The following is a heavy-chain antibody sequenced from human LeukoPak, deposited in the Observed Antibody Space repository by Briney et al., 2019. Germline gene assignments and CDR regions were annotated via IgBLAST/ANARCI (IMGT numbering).Heavy chain of an antibody. J-gene: IGHJ3*02. CDR1: GFTFSSNY. D-gene: IGHD3-16*01. Sequence: PGGSLRLSCAASGFTFSSNYMSWVRQAPGKGLECVSVIYSGGSTYHSDSVKGRFTISRDNYKNTLYLQMNSLRAEDTAVYYCARGGAHDAFDIWGQGTMVTVSS. CDR2: IYSGGST. CDR3: ARGGAHDAFDI. V-gene: IGHV3-66*01.